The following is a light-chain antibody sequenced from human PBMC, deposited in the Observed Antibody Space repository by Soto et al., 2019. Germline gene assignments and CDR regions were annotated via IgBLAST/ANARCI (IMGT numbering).Light chain of an antibody. CDR3: QQYDTSPRT. CDR1: QSIDSAY. CDR2: ATS. J-gene: IGKJ1*01. V-gene: IGKV3-20*01. Sequence: EIVLTQSPGTLSLSPGARATFSCRASQSIDSAYLAWYQQKPGQAPRLLIYATSSRATGIPDRFSGSGSGTDFTLTICRLEPEDFAVYFCQQYDTSPRTFGQGTKVVIK.